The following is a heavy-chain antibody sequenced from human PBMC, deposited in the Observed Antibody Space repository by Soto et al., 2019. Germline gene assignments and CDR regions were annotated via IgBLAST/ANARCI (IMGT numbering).Heavy chain of an antibody. Sequence: SETLSLTCAVSGGSISSGGYSWSWIRQPPGKGLEWIGYIYHSGSTYYNPSLKSRVTISVDRSKNQFSLKLSSVTAADTAVYYCARGGFQGGGKGFDYWGQGTLVTVSS. CDR1: GGSISSGGYS. D-gene: IGHD2-15*01. CDR2: IYHSGST. J-gene: IGHJ4*02. V-gene: IGHV4-30-2*01. CDR3: ARGGFQGGGKGFDY.